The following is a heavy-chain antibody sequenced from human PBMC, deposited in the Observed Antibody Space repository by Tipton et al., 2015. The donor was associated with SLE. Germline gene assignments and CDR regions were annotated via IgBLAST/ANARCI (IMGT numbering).Heavy chain of an antibody. Sequence: GLVKPSQTLSLTCAISGDSVSNSSAPWNWIRQSPSRGLEWLGRTYYRSRWYNDYAVSVKSRITINPETSKNQFSLQLNSVTPEDTAVYYCARVAVSEVFDYWSQGTLVTVSS. D-gene: IGHD6-19*01. CDR3: ARVAVSEVFDY. CDR1: GDSVSNSSAP. CDR2: TYYRSRWYN. J-gene: IGHJ4*02. V-gene: IGHV6-1*01.